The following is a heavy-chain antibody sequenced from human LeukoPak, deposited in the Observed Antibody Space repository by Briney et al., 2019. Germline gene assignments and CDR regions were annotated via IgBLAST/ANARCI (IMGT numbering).Heavy chain of an antibody. CDR3: ARCSSSYYYYYYMDV. V-gene: IGHV3-53*01. D-gene: IGHD6-13*01. Sequence: GGSLRLSCAASGFTVSSNYMSWVRQAPGKGLGWVSVIYSGGSTYYADSVKGRLTISRDNSKNTLYLQMNSLRAEDTAVYYCARCSSSYYYYYYMDVWGKGTTVTVSS. CDR2: IYSGGST. CDR1: GFTVSSNY. J-gene: IGHJ6*03.